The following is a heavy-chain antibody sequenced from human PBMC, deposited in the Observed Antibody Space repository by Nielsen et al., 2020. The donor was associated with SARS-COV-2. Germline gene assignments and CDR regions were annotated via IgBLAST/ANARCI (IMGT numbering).Heavy chain of an antibody. D-gene: IGHD2-15*01. CDR2: ISSSSSYI. CDR1: GFTFSSYS. J-gene: IGHJ5*02. Sequence: GALRLSCAASGFTFSSYSMNWVRQAPGKGLEWVSSISSSSSYIYYANSVKGRFTISRDNAKNSLYLQMNSLKAEDTAVYYCAREVAVLAGGFDPWGQGTLVTVSS. CDR3: AREVAVLAGGFDP. V-gene: IGHV3-21*04.